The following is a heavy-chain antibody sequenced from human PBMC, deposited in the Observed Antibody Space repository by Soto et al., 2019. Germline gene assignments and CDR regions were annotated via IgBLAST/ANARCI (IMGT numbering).Heavy chain of an antibody. CDR3: ARDYTGESLVFDD. CDR1: GGSISSGDHY. D-gene: IGHD4-17*01. Sequence: PSETLSLTCTVSGGSISSGDHYWSWIRQPPGKGLEWIGYIYYSGSTYYNPSLKRRVTISVDTSKNQFSLKLSSVTAADSAVYYCARDYTGESLVFDDWGQGTLVTVSS. V-gene: IGHV4-30-4*01. CDR2: IYYSGST. J-gene: IGHJ4*02.